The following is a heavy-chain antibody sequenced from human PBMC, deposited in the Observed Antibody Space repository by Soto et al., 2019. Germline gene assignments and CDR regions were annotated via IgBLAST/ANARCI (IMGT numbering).Heavy chain of an antibody. D-gene: IGHD3-22*01. J-gene: IGHJ3*02. CDR3: ARTYDGSGPNSGGYGFDS. V-gene: IGHV4-30-4*01. CDR2: IFDSGTT. Sequence: PSETLSLTCTVSGGSITSDYSCWSWIRQPPGEGLEWIGHIFDSGTTYTNPSLRSQVAISLDTSKNHFSLTLSSVTAADTAVYYCARTYDGSGPNSGGYGFDSWGQGTMVTVSS. CDR1: GGSITSDYSC.